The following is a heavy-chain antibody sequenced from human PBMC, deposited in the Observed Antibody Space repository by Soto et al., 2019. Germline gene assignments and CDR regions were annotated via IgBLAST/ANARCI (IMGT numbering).Heavy chain of an antibody. Sequence: ASVKVSCKASGYAFTSYYMHWVRQAPGQGLEWMGIINPSGGSTSYAQKFQGRVTMTRDTSTSTVYMELSSLRSEDTAVYYCARAPTVTILDYWGQGTLVTVSS. CDR2: INPSGGST. CDR3: ARAPTVTILDY. D-gene: IGHD4-17*01. J-gene: IGHJ4*02. CDR1: GYAFTSYY. V-gene: IGHV1-46*01.